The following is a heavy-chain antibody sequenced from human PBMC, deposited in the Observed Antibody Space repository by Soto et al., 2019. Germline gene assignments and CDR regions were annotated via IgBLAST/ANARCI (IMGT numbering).Heavy chain of an antibody. CDR2: IIPILGIA. J-gene: IGHJ6*02. CDR3: ARAYYYGSGSYYGMDV. D-gene: IGHD3-10*01. Sequence: QVQLVQSGAEVKKPGSSVKVSCKASGGTFSSYTISWVRQAPGQGLEWMGRIIPILGIANYAQKFQGRVTITAEKSTSTAYMELSSLRSEDTAVYYCARAYYYGSGSYYGMDVWGQGTTVTVSS. CDR1: GGTFSSYT. V-gene: IGHV1-69*02.